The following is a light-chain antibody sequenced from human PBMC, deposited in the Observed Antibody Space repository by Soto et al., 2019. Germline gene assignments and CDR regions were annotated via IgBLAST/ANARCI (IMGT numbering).Light chain of an antibody. V-gene: IGLV2-14*01. Sequence: QSVLTQPASVSGSPGQSITISCTGTSSDVGGYNYVSWYQQHPGKAPKLMIYDVSNRPSGVSNRFSGSKSGNTASLTIFGLQAEDEADYYCSSYTSTSTLDVFGTGTKATVL. CDR1: SSDVGGYNY. J-gene: IGLJ1*01. CDR2: DVS. CDR3: SSYTSTSTLDV.